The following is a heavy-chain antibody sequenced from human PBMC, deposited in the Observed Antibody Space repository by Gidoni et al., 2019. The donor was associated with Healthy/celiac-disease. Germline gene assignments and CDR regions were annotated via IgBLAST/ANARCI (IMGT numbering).Heavy chain of an antibody. Sequence: QVQLQQWGAGLLKPSETLSLTCAVYGGSFSVYYWSWIRQLPGKGLEWIGEINHSGSTNYNPSLKSRVTISVDTSKNQFSLKLSSVTAADTAVYYCARSRRRGAFDIWGQGTMVTVSS. V-gene: IGHV4-34*01. CDR2: INHSGST. J-gene: IGHJ3*02. D-gene: IGHD6-6*01. CDR1: GGSFSVYY. CDR3: ARSRRRGAFDI.